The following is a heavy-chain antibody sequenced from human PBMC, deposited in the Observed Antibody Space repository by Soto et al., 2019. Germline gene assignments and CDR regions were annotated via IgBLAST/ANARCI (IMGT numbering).Heavy chain of an antibody. CDR2: IYWNDNK. CDR3: AHRSGFGELRT. CDR1: GFSLSTNEVG. J-gene: IGHJ5*02. D-gene: IGHD3-10*01. Sequence: QITLKESGPTLVKPTQTLTLTCSFSGFSLSTNEVGVTWIRQPPGKALEWLAIIYWNDNKLYSPSLKSRLTITKDTSKNQVVRTMITVDPVDTATYYCAHRSGFGELRTWGQGTLVTVSS. V-gene: IGHV2-5*01.